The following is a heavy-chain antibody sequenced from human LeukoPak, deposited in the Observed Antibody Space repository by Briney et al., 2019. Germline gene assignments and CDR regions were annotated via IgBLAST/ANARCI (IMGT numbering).Heavy chain of an antibody. CDR1: GGSISSGGYS. D-gene: IGHD6-19*01. Sequence: PSQTLSLTCAVSGGSISSGGYSWSWIRQPPGKGLEWIGYIYHSGSTYYNPSLKSRVTISVDRSKNQFSLELTSVTAADTAVYYCARAPGGWQWLVGGAFDIWGQGTMVTVSS. J-gene: IGHJ3*02. CDR2: IYHSGST. CDR3: ARAPGGWQWLVGGAFDI. V-gene: IGHV4-30-2*01.